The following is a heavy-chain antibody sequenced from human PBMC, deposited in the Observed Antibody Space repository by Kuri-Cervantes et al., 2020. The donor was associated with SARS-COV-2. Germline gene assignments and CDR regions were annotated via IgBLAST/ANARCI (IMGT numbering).Heavy chain of an antibody. CDR2: ISSSGSTI. D-gene: IGHD1-26*01. J-gene: IGHJ4*02. CDR3: AKDWIVGSNPTEH. CDR1: GFTFSDYY. V-gene: IGHV3-11*01. Sequence: GESLKISCAASGFTFSDYYMSWIRQAPGKGLEWVSYISSSGSTIYYADSVKGRSNISRDNAKNSLYLQMNSLRAEDTAVYYCAKDWIVGSNPTEHWGQGTLVTVSS.